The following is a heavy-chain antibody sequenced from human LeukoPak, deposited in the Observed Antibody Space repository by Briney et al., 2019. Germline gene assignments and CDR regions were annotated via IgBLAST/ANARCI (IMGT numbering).Heavy chain of an antibody. J-gene: IGHJ3*02. V-gene: IGHV4-34*01. Sequence: SETLSLTCAVYGGSFSGYYWSWIRQPPGKGLEWIGEINHSGSTNYNPSLKSRVTISVDTSKNQFSLKLSSVAAADTAVYYWARDYGDYGLDAFDIWGQGTMVTVSS. CDR1: GGSFSGYY. CDR2: INHSGST. CDR3: ARDYGDYGLDAFDI. D-gene: IGHD4-17*01.